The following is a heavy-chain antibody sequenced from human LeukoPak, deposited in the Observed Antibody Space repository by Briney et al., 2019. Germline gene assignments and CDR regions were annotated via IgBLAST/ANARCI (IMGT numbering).Heavy chain of an antibody. D-gene: IGHD5-18*01. Sequence: GGSLRLSCAASGFTFSTYDMNWVRQAPGKGLEWVSSISSAGSYIYSADSVKGRFTISRDNARNSPYLQMSRLRAEDTAVYYCARAQGYSNAFDIWGQGTMVTVSS. CDR2: ISSAGSYI. V-gene: IGHV3-21*01. CDR3: ARAQGYSNAFDI. CDR1: GFTFSTYD. J-gene: IGHJ3*02.